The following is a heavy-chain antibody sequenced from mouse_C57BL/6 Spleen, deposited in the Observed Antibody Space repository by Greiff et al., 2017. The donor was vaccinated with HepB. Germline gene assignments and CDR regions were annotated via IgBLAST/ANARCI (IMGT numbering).Heavy chain of an antibody. CDR3: TPYYSNSWFAY. J-gene: IGHJ3*01. D-gene: IGHD2-5*01. CDR1: GFNIKDDY. V-gene: IGHV14-4*01. Sequence: EVKLQESGAELVRPGASVKLSCTASGFNIKDDYMHWVKQRPEQGLEWIGWIDPENGDTEYASKFQGKATITADTSSNTAYLQLSSLTSEDTAVYYCTPYYSNSWFAYWGQGTLVTVSA. CDR2: IDPENGDT.